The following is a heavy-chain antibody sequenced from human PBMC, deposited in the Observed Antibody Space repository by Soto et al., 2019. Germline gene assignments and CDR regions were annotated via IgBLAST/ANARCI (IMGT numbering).Heavy chain of an antibody. Sequence: ESGGGVVQPGRSLRLSCAASGFTFSSYGMHWVRQAPGKGLEWVAVISYDGSSKYYADSVKGRFTISRDNSKNTLYLQMNSLRAEDTAVYYCAKDLREGYYYDSSGYQHVSEPDYWGQGTLVTVSS. D-gene: IGHD3-22*01. CDR1: GFTFSSYG. CDR3: AKDLREGYYYDSSGYQHVSEPDY. V-gene: IGHV3-30*18. J-gene: IGHJ4*02. CDR2: ISYDGSSK.